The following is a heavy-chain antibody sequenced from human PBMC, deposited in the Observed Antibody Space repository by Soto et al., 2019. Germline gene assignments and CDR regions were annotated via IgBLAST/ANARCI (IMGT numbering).Heavy chain of an antibody. CDR1: GYTFTGYY. J-gene: IGHJ6*02. CDR2: INPNSGGT. CDR3: ARGDSTDCSNGVCSFFYNHDMDV. Sequence: GASVKVSCKASGYTFTGYYMHWVRQAPGQGLEWMGWINPNSGGTNYAQKFQGRVTITADESTSTAYMELSSLRSEDTAVYYCARGDSTDCSNGVCSFFYNHDMDVWGQGTTVTVS. V-gene: IGHV1-2*02. D-gene: IGHD2-8*01.